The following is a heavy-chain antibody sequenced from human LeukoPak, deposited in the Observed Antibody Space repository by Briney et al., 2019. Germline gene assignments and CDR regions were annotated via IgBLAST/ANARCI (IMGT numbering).Heavy chain of an antibody. V-gene: IGHV1-8*01. CDR1: GYTFTNYD. Sequence: ASVKVSCKASGYTFTNYDINWVRQATGQGLEWMGWMNPNTGNVGYARKFQGRVTMTRDTSISTAYMELSSLRSEDTAVYYCTRDVFSDYWGQGSLVTVSS. CDR2: MNPNTGNV. D-gene: IGHD2-21*01. CDR3: TRDVFSDY. J-gene: IGHJ4*02.